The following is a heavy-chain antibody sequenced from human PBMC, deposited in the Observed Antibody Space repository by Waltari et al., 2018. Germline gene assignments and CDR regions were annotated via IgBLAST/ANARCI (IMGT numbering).Heavy chain of an antibody. V-gene: IGHV1-69-2*01. J-gene: IGHJ4*02. D-gene: IGHD3-10*01. CDR3: APLPGGSGQTFDY. Sequence: EVDLVQSGAEVKKPGATVKISCKASGYTFMAYFMHWVQQAPGKGLEWMGRIDPEDGETVYSEKFQGRVTITADTSTDTAYMELSSLTSGDTAVYYCAPLPGGSGQTFDYWGQGTLVTVS. CDR1: GYTFMAYF. CDR2: IDPEDGET.